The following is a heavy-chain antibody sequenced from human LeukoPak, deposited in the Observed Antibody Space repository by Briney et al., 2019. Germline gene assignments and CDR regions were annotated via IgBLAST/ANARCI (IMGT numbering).Heavy chain of an antibody. V-gene: IGHV3-30*02. D-gene: IGHD1-14*01. J-gene: IGHJ4*02. CDR1: GFTFSFCG. CDR2: IRYDGGTK. Sequence: GGSLRLSCAASGFTFSFCGMHWVRQAPGKGLEWVAFIRYDGGTKLYADSVKGRVTISRDNSQNTLYLQMSSLRADDTAVYYCAKEKHNVGSYSDHWGQGTLVTVAS. CDR3: AKEKHNVGSYSDH.